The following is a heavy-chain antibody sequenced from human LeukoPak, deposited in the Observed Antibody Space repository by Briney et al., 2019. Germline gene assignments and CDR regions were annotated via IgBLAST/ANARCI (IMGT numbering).Heavy chain of an antibody. V-gene: IGHV4-59*01. CDR1: GCSISSYY. D-gene: IGHD6-13*01. CDR3: ARERRGAYSSSWYWFDP. CDR2: IYYSGST. J-gene: IGHJ5*02. Sequence: SETLSLTCTGSGCSISSYYWSWIRQPPGKGLEWIGYIYYSGSTNYNPSLKSRVTISVDTSKNQFSLKLSSVTAADTAVYYCARERRGAYSSSWYWFDPWGQGTQVTVSS.